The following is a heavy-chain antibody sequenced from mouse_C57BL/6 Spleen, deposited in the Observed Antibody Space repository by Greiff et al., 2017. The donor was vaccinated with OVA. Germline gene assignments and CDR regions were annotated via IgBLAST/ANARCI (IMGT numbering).Heavy chain of an antibody. V-gene: IGHV1-26*01. J-gene: IGHJ3*01. CDR2: INPNNGGT. CDR3: APCCEGAY. CDR1: GYTFTDYY. Sequence: EVQLQQSGPELVKPGASVKISCKASGYTFTDYYMNWVKQSHGKSLEWIGDINPNNGGTSYNQKFKGKATLTVDKSSSTAYMELRSLTSEDSAVYYCAPCCEGAYWGQGTLVTVSA.